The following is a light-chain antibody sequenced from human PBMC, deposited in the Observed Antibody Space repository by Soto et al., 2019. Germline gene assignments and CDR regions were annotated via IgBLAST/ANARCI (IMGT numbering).Light chain of an antibody. CDR1: QSVLYSSNNNNY. CDR3: QQYYSVPYT. Sequence: DIVMTQSPDSLAVSLGERATVNCKSGQSVLYSSNNNNYLAWYQQKPGQPPRLLIYWASTRESRVPDRFSGSVSGTDFTLTIDRLQAEYVAVYYCQQYYSVPYTCGQGTKLEIK. J-gene: IGKJ2*01. CDR2: WAS. V-gene: IGKV4-1*01.